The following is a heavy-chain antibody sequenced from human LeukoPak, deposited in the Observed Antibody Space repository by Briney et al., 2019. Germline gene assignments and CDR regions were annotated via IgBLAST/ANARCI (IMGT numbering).Heavy chain of an antibody. Sequence: ASVKVSCKASGYTFTGYYMHWVRQAPGQGLEWMGWINPNSGGTNYAQKFQGRVTMTRDTSISTAYMELSRLRSDDTAVYYCARDPGVATNVIYYYYYGIDVWGQGTTVTVS. D-gene: IGHD5-12*01. J-gene: IGHJ6*02. V-gene: IGHV1-2*02. CDR1: GYTFTGYY. CDR2: INPNSGGT. CDR3: ARDPGVATNVIYYYYYGIDV.